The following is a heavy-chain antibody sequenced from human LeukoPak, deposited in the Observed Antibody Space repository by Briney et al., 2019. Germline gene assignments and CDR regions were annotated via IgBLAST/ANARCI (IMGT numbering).Heavy chain of an antibody. CDR2: INHSGST. CDR1: GGSFSGYY. Sequence: SETLSLTCDVYGGSFSGYYWSWIRQPPGKGLEWIGEINHSGSTNYNPSLKSRVTISVDTSKNQFSLKLSSVTAADTAVYYCGFGLRVFDLWGRGTLVTVSS. J-gene: IGHJ2*01. CDR3: GFGLRVFDL. V-gene: IGHV4-34*01. D-gene: IGHD3/OR15-3a*01.